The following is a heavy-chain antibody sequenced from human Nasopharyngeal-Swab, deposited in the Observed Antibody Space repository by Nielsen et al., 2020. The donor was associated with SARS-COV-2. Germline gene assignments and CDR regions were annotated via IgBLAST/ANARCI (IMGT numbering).Heavy chain of an antibody. CDR2: IKQDGSEK. CDR3: ARLSGSSWDFDL. Sequence: GGSLRPSCAASGFTLSSFWMTWVRQAPGKGLEWVANIKQDGSEKYYVDSVKGRFTISRDNAKNSLYLQMNSLRAEDTAVYYCARLSGSSWDFDLWGRGTLVTVSS. J-gene: IGHJ2*01. V-gene: IGHV3-7*01. D-gene: IGHD6-13*01. CDR1: GFTLSSFW.